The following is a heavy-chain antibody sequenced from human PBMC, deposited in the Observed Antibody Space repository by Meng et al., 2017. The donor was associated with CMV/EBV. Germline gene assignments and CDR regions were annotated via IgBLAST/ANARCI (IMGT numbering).Heavy chain of an antibody. CDR2: ISGSGGST. D-gene: IGHD2-2*01. CDR1: GFRFDDYG. Sequence: GGSLRLSCAASGFRFDDYGMHWVRLPPGKGLEWVSAISGSGGSTYYADSVKGRFTISRDNSKNTLYLQMNSLRAEDTAVYYCAKAQLLTPYYFDYWGQGTLVTVSS. J-gene: IGHJ4*02. V-gene: IGHV3-23*01. CDR3: AKAQLLTPYYFDY.